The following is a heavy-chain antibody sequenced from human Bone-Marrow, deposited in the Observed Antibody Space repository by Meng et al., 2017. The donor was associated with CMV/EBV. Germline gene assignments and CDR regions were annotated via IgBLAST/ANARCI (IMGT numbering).Heavy chain of an antibody. CDR1: GFTLSRHW. D-gene: IGHD1-26*01. Sequence: GESLKISCAASGFTLSRHWMHWVRQAPGKGLVWVSRINEDGSRTDYADSVKGRFTISRDNGENTLYLEMNSLRAEDTAVYYCARDWSGSDDYWGQGTLVTVSS. CDR2: INEDGSRT. CDR3: ARDWSGSDDY. J-gene: IGHJ4*02. V-gene: IGHV3-74*01.